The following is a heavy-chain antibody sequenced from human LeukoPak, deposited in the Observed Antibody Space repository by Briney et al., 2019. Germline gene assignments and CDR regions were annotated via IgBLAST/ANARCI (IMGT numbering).Heavy chain of an antibody. J-gene: IGHJ6*03. CDR2: ISNIATI. CDR3: PKKGGHPTENYYIAV. CDR1: GFTFRSYA. Sequence: GGSLRLSCAASGFTFRSYAMTWVRQAPGKGLEWVSEISNIATINYADSVKGRFTMSRDNSKNTLYLQMNSLRAEDTDVYYCPKKGGHPTENYYIAVWAKGPRSPSR. D-gene: IGHD4-17*01. V-gene: IGHV3-23*01.